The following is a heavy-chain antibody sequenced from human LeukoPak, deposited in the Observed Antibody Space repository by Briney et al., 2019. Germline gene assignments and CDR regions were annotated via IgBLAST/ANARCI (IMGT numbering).Heavy chain of an antibody. D-gene: IGHD1-26*01. CDR3: ARDRVGATSPYFDY. CDR2: IRSSGTDI. J-gene: IGHJ4*02. CDR1: GFTFRSYT. Sequence: PGGSLRLSCAASGFTFRSYTMNWVRQAPGKGLEWVSSIRSSGTDIYYADSVKGRFTISRDNAKNSLYLQMNSLRAEDTAVYYCARDRVGATSPYFDYWGQGTLVTVSS. V-gene: IGHV3-21*01.